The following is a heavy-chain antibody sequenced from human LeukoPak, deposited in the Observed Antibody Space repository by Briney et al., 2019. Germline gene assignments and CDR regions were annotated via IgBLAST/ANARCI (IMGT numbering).Heavy chain of an antibody. D-gene: IGHD2-2*01. CDR1: GYTLTELS. Sequence: ASVKVSCKVSGYTLTELSMHWVRQAPGKGLEWMGGFDPEDGETIYAQKFRGRVTMTEDTSTDTAYMELSSLRSEDTAVYYCATGQYCSSTSCYSAFYYGMDVWGKGTTVTVSS. CDR2: FDPEDGET. V-gene: IGHV1-24*01. J-gene: IGHJ6*04. CDR3: ATGQYCSSTSCYSAFYYGMDV.